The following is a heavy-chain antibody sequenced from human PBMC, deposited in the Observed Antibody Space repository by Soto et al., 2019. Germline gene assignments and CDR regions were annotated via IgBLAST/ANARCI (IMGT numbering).Heavy chain of an antibody. CDR2: IYTSGST. CDR1: GTSVSNYY. CDR3: ASGGIQLSYAFDY. J-gene: IGHJ4*02. D-gene: IGHD4-4*01. Sequence: SETLSLTCSVSGTSVSNYYWSWIRQPAGKGLEHIGRIYTSGSTSYNPSLKSRVTMSMDTSQTQIYLNLTSVTAADTAVYYCASGGIQLSYAFDYLGQGIQVTVSS. V-gene: IGHV4-4*07.